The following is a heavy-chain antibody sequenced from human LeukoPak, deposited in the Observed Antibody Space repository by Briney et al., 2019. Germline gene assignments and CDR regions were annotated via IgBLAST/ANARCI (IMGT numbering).Heavy chain of an antibody. J-gene: IGHJ5*02. CDR3: ARDLDHCDSTNFHNWFDP. D-gene: IGHD2/OR15-2a*01. Sequence: SETLSLTCTVAGGTISIYHWSWIRQPAGKGLEWIGRFYTSGSTSYSPSLKSRVTISVDKSKNQFSLKLRSVTAADTAVYYCARDLDHCDSTNFHNWFDPWGQGTLVTVSS. V-gene: IGHV4-4*07. CDR2: FYTSGST. CDR1: GGTISIYH.